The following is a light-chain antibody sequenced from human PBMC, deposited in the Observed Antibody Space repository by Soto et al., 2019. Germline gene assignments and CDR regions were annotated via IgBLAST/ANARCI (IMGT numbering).Light chain of an antibody. CDR1: QSISTE. CDR3: QQGHNWPLT. V-gene: IGKV3-15*01. J-gene: IGKJ2*01. CDR2: SAS. Sequence: EIAMTQSPATLSVSPGERATLSCRASQSISTELAWYQQIPGQPPRLLIYSASTRGTGVPARFTGSGSGSEFTLTISGLQSEDFAIYYCQQGHNWPLTFGQGTRLEI.